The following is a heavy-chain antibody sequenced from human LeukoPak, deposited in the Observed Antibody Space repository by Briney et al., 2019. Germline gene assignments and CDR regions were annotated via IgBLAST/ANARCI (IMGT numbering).Heavy chain of an antibody. Sequence: EASVKVSCKASGGTFSSYAISWVRQAPGQGVEGMGGIIPIFGTANYAQKFQGRVTITTDESTSTAYMELSSLRSEDTAVYYCARVLRGDYGGNRFDPWGQGTLVTVSS. CDR1: GGTFSSYA. CDR2: IIPIFGTA. D-gene: IGHD4-23*01. CDR3: ARVLRGDYGGNRFDP. V-gene: IGHV1-69*05. J-gene: IGHJ5*02.